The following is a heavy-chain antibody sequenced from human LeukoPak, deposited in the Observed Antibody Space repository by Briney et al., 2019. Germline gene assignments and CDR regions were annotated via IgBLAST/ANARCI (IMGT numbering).Heavy chain of an antibody. CDR1: GGSFSGYY. J-gene: IGHJ3*02. D-gene: IGHD3-10*01. CDR3: ASGLLWFGELVPHDAFDI. CDR2: INHSGST. V-gene: IGHV4-34*01. Sequence: SETLSLTCAVYGGSFSGYYWSWIRQPPGKGLEWIGEINHSGSTNYHPSLKSRVTISVDTSKNQFSLKLSSVTAADTAVYYCASGLLWFGELVPHDAFDIWGQGTMVTVSS.